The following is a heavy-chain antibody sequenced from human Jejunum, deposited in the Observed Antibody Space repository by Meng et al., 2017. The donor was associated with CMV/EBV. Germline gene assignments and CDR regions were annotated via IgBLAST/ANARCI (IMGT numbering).Heavy chain of an antibody. V-gene: IGHV4-59*11. D-gene: IGHD3-16*01. CDR3: AGGPEGGNYKWFDP. J-gene: IGHJ5*02. CDR1: GDSITGRY. CDR2: INYNGRT. Sequence: QLQLQESGPGLVEPSETLSLNCTASGDSITGRYWSWFRQPPGKGLEWIGYINYNGRTDYSPSLKSRVAISLETSKHQFSLSLKYVTTEDTAVYYCAGGPEGGNYKWFDPWGQGTLVTVSS.